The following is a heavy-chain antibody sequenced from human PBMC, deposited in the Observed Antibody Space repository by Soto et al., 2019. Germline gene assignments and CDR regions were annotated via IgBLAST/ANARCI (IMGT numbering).Heavy chain of an antibody. J-gene: IGHJ6*02. CDR1: GYTFTSYD. D-gene: IGHD3-22*01. CDR2: MNPNSGNT. V-gene: IGHV1-8*01. Sequence: GASVKVSCKASGYTFTSYDINWVRQAAGQGLEWMGWMNPNSGNTGYSQKFQGRVTITRDTSASTAYMELSSLRSEDTAVYYCARNDDSSGYYSSYYYGMDVWGQGTTVTVSS. CDR3: ARNDDSSGYYSSYYYGMDV.